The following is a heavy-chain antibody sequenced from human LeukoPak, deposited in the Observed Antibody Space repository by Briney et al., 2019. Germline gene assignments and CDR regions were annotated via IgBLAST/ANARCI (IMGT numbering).Heavy chain of an antibody. J-gene: IGHJ5*02. CDR1: GGTFSSYA. D-gene: IGHD3-22*01. CDR2: IIPIFGTA. CDR3: ASDDSSGYLWWFDP. Sequence: TSVKVSCKASGGTFSSYAISWVRQAPGQGLEWMGRIIPIFGTANYAQKFQGRVTITTDESTSTAYVELSSLRSEDTAVYYCASDDSSGYLWWFDPWGQGTLVTVSS. V-gene: IGHV1-69*05.